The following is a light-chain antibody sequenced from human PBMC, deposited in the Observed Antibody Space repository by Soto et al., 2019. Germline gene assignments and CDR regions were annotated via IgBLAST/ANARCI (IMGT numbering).Light chain of an antibody. J-gene: IGLJ1*01. CDR2: GDS. CDR1: SSNIGAGYH. V-gene: IGLV1-40*01. Sequence: QSVLTQPPSVSGAPGQRVTISCTGSSSNIGAGYHVHWYQQLPGTAPKLLLYGDSNRPSGVPDRFSGSKSGTSASLAITGLQAEDEADYYCQSYDSSLSGYVFGTGTKLTVL. CDR3: QSYDSSLSGYV.